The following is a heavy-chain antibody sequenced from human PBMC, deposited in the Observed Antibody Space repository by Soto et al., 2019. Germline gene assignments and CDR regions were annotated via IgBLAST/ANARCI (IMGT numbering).Heavy chain of an antibody. CDR1: GFIFSRYW. J-gene: IGHJ6*02. V-gene: IGHV3-7*03. Sequence: EVQLVESGGGLVQPGGSLRLSCAASGFIFSRYWMSWVRQAPGKGLEWVANIVQDGTEKYYVDSVKGRFSISRDNAENSLYLQMNSLRAEDTAVYYCARGGDCSRTRCPGGGMDVWGQGTTVTVSS. CDR3: ARGGDCSRTRCPGGGMDV. D-gene: IGHD2-2*01. CDR2: IVQDGTEK.